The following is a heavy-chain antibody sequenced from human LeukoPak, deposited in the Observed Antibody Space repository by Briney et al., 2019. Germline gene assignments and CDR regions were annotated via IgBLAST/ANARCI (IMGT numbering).Heavy chain of an antibody. CDR3: ARDATGTTLSPFFDY. V-gene: IGHV4-38-2*02. J-gene: IGHJ4*02. CDR2: IYTSGST. D-gene: IGHD1-1*01. Sequence: SETLSLTCTVSGYSISSGYYWGWIRQPPGKGLEWIGRIYTSGSTNYNPSLKSRVTMSVDTSKNQFSLKLSSVTAADTAVYYCARDATGTTLSPFFDYWGQGTLVTVSS. CDR1: GYSISSGYY.